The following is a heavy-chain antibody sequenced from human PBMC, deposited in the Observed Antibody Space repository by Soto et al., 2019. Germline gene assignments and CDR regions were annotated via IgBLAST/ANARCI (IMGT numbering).Heavy chain of an antibody. V-gene: IGHV4-30-2*01. J-gene: IGHJ4*02. Sequence: SETLSLTCGVSGGSISSGGYSWSWIRQPPGKGLEWIGYIYHSGSTYYNPSLKSRVTISVDRSKNQFSLKLSSVTAADTAVYYCAREYYGGVDYWGQGTLVTVSS. CDR1: GGSISSGGYS. CDR3: AREYYGGVDY. D-gene: IGHD4-17*01. CDR2: IYHSGST.